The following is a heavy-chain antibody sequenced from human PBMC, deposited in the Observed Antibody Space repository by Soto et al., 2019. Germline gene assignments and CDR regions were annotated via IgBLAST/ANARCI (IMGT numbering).Heavy chain of an antibody. Sequence: PSQTLSLTCVISGDSVSSNSSAWNCISQSPSRGLEWLGRTYYRSKWYNDYAVSVKSRITINPDTSKNQFSLQLNSVTPEDTAVYYCARGSHYYYYGMDVWGQGTTVTVSS. CDR2: TYYRSKWYN. CDR3: ARGSHYYYYGMDV. V-gene: IGHV6-1*01. D-gene: IGHD3-10*01. CDR1: GDSVSSNSSA. J-gene: IGHJ6*02.